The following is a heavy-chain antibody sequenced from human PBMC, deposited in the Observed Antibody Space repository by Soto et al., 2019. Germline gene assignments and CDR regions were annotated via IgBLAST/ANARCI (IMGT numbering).Heavy chain of an antibody. CDR3: ARDADGRMTTNHYYYNGMEV. J-gene: IGHJ6*02. V-gene: IGHV4-59*01. CDR1: GFSLGSYY. D-gene: IGHD4-4*01. CDR2: VCYTGRA. Sequence: SETLSLTCTVSGFSLGSYYLSWIRQPPGKGLEWIGYVCYTGRANYNASLKSRVSISLDTSNYQFSLKLSSVTAADTAVYYCARDADGRMTTNHYYYNGMEVWGPGTTVTVSS.